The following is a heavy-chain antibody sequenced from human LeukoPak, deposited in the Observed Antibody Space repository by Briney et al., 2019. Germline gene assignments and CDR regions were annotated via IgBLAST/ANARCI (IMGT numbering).Heavy chain of an antibody. CDR3: TRDVREAYDI. J-gene: IGHJ3*02. Sequence: SGGSLRLSCAVSGLTFSGYWMTWVRQAPGKGPERVANINQDGSEKLYVDSVKGRFTISRDNAKNSLYLQMNSLRVEDTAVYYCTRDVREAYDIWGHGTMVTVSS. CDR1: GLTFSGYW. V-gene: IGHV3-7*01. D-gene: IGHD3-16*01. CDR2: INQDGSEK.